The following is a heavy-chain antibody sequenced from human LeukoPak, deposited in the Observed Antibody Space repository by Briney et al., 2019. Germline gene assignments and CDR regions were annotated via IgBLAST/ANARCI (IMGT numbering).Heavy chain of an antibody. CDR2: ISTSGST. CDR1: GGSISSYY. V-gene: IGHV4-4*07. Sequence: PSETLSLTCTVSGGSISSYYWSWIRQPAGKGLESIGHISTSGSTNYNPSLKSRVTMSVDTSKNQFSLKLSSVTAADTAVYYCARSSEGRYYYDSSGFSYYYYYMDVWGKGTTVTISS. CDR3: ARSSEGRYYYDSSGFSYYYYYMDV. J-gene: IGHJ6*03. D-gene: IGHD3-22*01.